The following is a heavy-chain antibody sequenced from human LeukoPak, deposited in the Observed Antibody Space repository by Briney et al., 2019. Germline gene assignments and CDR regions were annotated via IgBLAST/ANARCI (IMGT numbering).Heavy chain of an antibody. V-gene: IGHV3-23*01. J-gene: IGHJ4*02. Sequence: GGSLRLSCAASGFTFSSYAMSWVRQAPGKGLEWVSAISGSGGSTYYADSVKGRFTISRDNSKNTLYLQMNSLRAEDTAVYYCAKDRYNPPSYCSGGSCSRLGYYFDYWGQGTLVTVSS. CDR2: ISGSGGST. D-gene: IGHD2-15*01. CDR3: AKDRYNPPSYCSGGSCSRLGYYFDY. CDR1: GFTFSSYA.